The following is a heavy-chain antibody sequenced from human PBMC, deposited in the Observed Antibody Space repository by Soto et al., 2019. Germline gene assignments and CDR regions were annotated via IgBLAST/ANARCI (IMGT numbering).Heavy chain of an antibody. J-gene: IGHJ6*02. D-gene: IGHD1-26*01. Sequence: GGSLRLSCAASGFTFSSYAMHWVRQAPGKGLEWVAVISYDGSNKYYADSVKGRFTISRDNSKNTLYLQMNSLRAEDTAVYYSAREWWEAYYYYGMDVWGQGTTVTVSS. V-gene: IGHV3-30-3*01. CDR3: AREWWEAYYYYGMDV. CDR1: GFTFSSYA. CDR2: ISYDGSNK.